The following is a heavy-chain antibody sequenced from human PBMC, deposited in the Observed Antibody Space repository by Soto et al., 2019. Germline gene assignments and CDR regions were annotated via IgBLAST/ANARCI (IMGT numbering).Heavy chain of an antibody. CDR1: GGTFSSYA. J-gene: IGHJ4*02. CDR3: ARSTYYYDSSGYYHFDY. CDR2: IIPIFGTA. V-gene: IGHV1-69*12. Sequence: QVQLVQSGAEVKKPGSSVKVSCKASGGTFSSYAISWVGQAPGQGLEWMGGIIPIFGTANYAQKFQGRVTITADESSSTAYMELSSLRSEDTAVYYCARSTYYYDSSGYYHFDYWGQGTLVTVSS. D-gene: IGHD3-22*01.